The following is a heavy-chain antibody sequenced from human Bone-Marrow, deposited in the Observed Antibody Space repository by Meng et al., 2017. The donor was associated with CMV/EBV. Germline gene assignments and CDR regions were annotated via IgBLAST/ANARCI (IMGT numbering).Heavy chain of an antibody. CDR2: INHSGST. CDR1: GGSFSGYY. Sequence: SETLSLTCAVYGGSFSGYYWSWIRQPPGKGLEWIGEINHSGSTNYNPSLKSRVTISVDTSKNQFSLKLSSVTAADTAVYYCAREVRYCSSTSCLDAFDIWGQGTMVTVSS. D-gene: IGHD2-2*01. J-gene: IGHJ3*02. V-gene: IGHV4-34*01. CDR3: AREVRYCSSTSCLDAFDI.